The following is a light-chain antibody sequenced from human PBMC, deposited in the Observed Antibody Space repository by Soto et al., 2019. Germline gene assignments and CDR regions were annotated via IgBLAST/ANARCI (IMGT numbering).Light chain of an antibody. CDR3: QSYDSSLSGSV. CDR2: GNS. V-gene: IGLV1-40*01. Sequence: QSVLTQPPSVSGAPGQMVTISCNGSNSNIGAGYDVHWYQQLPGTAPKLLIYGNSNRPSGVPDGFSGSKSVTSASLAITGLQAEDEADYYGQSYDSSLSGSVFGTGTKVTV. CDR1: NSNIGAGYD. J-gene: IGLJ1*01.